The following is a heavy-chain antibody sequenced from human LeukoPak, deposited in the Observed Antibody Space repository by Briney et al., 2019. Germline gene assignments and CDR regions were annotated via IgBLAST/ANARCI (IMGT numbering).Heavy chain of an antibody. CDR2: HSHSGSA. CDR3: ARDRISVTDPPNWFDP. CDR1: GASINSDTYY. V-gene: IGHV4-39*07. J-gene: IGHJ5*02. Sequence: SETLSLTCTVSGASINSDTYYWGWIRQPPGKGLEWIGTHSHSGSAYYNPSLRSRITMSLDTSENQLSLKLTSVTAADTAMYYCARDRISVTDPPNWFDPWGQGTLVTVSS. D-gene: IGHD6-19*01.